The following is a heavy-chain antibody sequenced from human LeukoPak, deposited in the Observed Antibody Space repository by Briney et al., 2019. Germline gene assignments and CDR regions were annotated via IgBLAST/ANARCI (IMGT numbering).Heavy chain of an antibody. CDR2: ISRDSSNI. D-gene: IGHD6-19*01. J-gene: IGHJ4*02. CDR1: GFSFTSYS. V-gene: IGHV3-48*02. CDR3: ARVRSGWYFDY. Sequence: GGSLRLSCAASGFSFTSYSINWVRQAPGKGLEWVSYISRDSSNIYYADSVKGRFTISRDNAKNSLYLQMNSLRDDDTAVYYCARVRSGWYFDYWGQGTLVTVSS.